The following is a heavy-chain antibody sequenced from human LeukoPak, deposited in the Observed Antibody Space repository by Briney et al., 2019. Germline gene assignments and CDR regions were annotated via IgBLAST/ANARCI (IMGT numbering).Heavy chain of an antibody. Sequence: GASVKVSCKASGYTFTNYGISWVRQAPGQGLEWMGWISPYNVHTNYAQKFQGRVTMTTDTSTNTAYMELRSLRSDDTAVYYCAREGRTYCTTTACYGNNYYFDYWGQGTLVTVSS. D-gene: IGHD2-2*01. V-gene: IGHV1-18*01. CDR2: ISPYNVHT. J-gene: IGHJ4*02. CDR1: GYTFTNYG. CDR3: AREGRTYCTTTACYGNNYYFDY.